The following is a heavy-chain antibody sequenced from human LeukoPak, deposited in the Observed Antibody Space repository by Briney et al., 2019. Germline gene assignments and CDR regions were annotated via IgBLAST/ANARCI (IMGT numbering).Heavy chain of an antibody. Sequence: SETLSLTCTVSGDSSSDNAWSWVRQPPGKGLEWIGYIHSSGSTNFSSSLMIRVTISIESSGRHFSLRLTSVTAADTAVYYCARQSPPFFFGSGSQLTYFFDIWGMGTLVSVS. J-gene: IGHJ4*02. CDR2: IHSSGST. CDR3: ARQSPPFFFGSGSQLTYFFDI. CDR1: GDSSSDNA. V-gene: IGHV4-59*08. D-gene: IGHD3-10*01.